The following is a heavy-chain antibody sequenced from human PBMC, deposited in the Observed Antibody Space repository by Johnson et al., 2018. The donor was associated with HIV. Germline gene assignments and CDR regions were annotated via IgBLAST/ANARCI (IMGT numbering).Heavy chain of an antibody. V-gene: IGHV3-66*01. D-gene: IGHD1-26*01. CDR3: ARDLPGIYDAFDL. CDR2: IYSDGTT. J-gene: IGHJ3*01. Sequence: EKLVESGGGLVQPGGSLRLSCAASGISVSSNYMSWVRQAPGKGLEWVSVIYSDGTTSFAQSVKGRFSISRDVSKNILYLQMHSLRTEDTAYYYCARDLPGIYDAFDLWGQGTKVTISS. CDR1: GISVSSNY.